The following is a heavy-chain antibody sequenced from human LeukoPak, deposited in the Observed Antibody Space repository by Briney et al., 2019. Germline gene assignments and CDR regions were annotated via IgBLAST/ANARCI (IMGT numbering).Heavy chain of an antibody. V-gene: IGHV4-34*03. CDR2: ISHSGST. D-gene: IGHD4-11*01. CDR1: GGSFSGYY. Sequence: SETLSLTCAVYGGSFSGYYRSWIRQPPGKGLEWIGEISHSGSTYYNPSLKSRVTISVDTSNNQFSLKLNSVSAADTAVYYCTVTTRDYYYGMDVWGQGTTVTVSS. J-gene: IGHJ6*02. CDR3: TVTTRDYYYGMDV.